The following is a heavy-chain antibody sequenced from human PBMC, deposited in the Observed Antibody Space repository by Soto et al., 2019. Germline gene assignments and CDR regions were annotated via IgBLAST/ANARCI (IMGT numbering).Heavy chain of an antibody. J-gene: IGHJ2*01. Sequence: EVQLLESGGGLAQPGGSLRLYCAAYGFTFSNHGMTWVRQAPGKGLEWVSSVSADGYTTYYADSVRGRLTISRDNSGDTVYVRMNNLRAEDTALYYCAREASVPSFGEFWFSDLGGRGTQVIVSS. CDR2: VSADGYTT. D-gene: IGHD3-10*01. CDR1: GFTFSNHG. CDR3: AREASVPSFGEFWFSDL. V-gene: IGHV3-23*01.